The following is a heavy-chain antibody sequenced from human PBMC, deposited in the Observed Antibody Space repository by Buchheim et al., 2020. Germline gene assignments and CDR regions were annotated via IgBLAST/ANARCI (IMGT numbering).Heavy chain of an antibody. D-gene: IGHD5-18*01. Sequence: QVQLVESGGGVVQPGRSLRLSCAASGFTFSSYAMHWVRQAPGKGLEWVADISYDGSNKYYADSVKGRFTISRDNSKNTLYLQMNSLRAEDTAVYYCARARHTAMAYFDYWGQGTL. CDR3: ARARHTAMAYFDY. CDR2: ISYDGSNK. J-gene: IGHJ4*02. CDR1: GFTFSSYA. V-gene: IGHV3-30*04.